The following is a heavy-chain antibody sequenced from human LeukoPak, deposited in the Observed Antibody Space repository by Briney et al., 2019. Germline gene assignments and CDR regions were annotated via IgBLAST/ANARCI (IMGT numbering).Heavy chain of an antibody. Sequence: GRSLRLSCAASGFTFSSYAMHWVRQAPGKGLEWVAVISYDGSNKYYADSVKGRFTISRDNSKNTLYLQMNSLRAEDTAVYYCARVLSGYYFLSWFDPWGQGTLVTVSS. CDR1: GFTFSSYA. D-gene: IGHD2-8*01. CDR2: ISYDGSNK. J-gene: IGHJ5*02. CDR3: ARVLSGYYFLSWFDP. V-gene: IGHV3-30-3*01.